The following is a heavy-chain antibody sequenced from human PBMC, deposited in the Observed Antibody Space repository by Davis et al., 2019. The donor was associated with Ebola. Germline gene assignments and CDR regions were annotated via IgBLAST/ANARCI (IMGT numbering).Heavy chain of an antibody. CDR2: ISSDSDYI. CDR1: GFTFSTYS. Sequence: GGSLRLSCAASGFTFSTYSMSWVRQAPGKGLEWVSSISSDSDYIYYADSAKGRFTISRDNAKNSLYLQMNSLRAEDTAVYYCARVPAASIELWTHFEYWGQGTLVTVSS. CDR3: ARVPAASIELWTHFEY. D-gene: IGHD5-18*01. J-gene: IGHJ4*02. V-gene: IGHV3-21*04.